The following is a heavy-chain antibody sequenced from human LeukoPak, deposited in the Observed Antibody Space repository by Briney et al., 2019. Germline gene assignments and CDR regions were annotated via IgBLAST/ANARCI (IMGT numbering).Heavy chain of an antibody. CDR3: ARDATYYDFWSGPTTSYYMDV. V-gene: IGHV4-61*02. CDR1: GGSISSGSYY. Sequence: SETLSLTCTVSGGSISSGSYYWSWIRQPAGKGLEWIGRIYTSGSTNYNPSLKSRVTISVDTSKNQFSLKLSSVTAADTAVYYCARDATYYDFWSGPTTSYYMDVWGKGTTVTVSS. CDR2: IYTSGST. D-gene: IGHD3-3*01. J-gene: IGHJ6*03.